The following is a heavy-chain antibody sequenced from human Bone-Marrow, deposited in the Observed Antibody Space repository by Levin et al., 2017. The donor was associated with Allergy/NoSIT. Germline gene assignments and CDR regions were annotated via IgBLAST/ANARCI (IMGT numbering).Heavy chain of an antibody. CDR3: AKDPAAAGVFDY. Sequence: ASVKVSCAASGFTFSSYAMNWVRQAPGKGLEWVSSISGSGESTYYADSVKGRFTISRDNSKNTLFLQMNSLRAEDTAIYYCAKDPAAAGVFDYWGQGTLVTVSS. CDR2: ISGSGEST. CDR1: GFTFSSYA. V-gene: IGHV3-23*01. D-gene: IGHD6-13*01. J-gene: IGHJ4*02.